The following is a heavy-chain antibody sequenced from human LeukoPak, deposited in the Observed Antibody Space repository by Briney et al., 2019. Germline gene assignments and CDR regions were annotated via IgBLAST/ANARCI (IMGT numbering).Heavy chain of an antibody. CDR3: AKDEGHSGSFGGHNWFDP. CDR2: ISDDGSKK. D-gene: IGHD1-26*01. V-gene: IGHV3-30*18. J-gene: IGHJ5*02. CDR1: GFTFSNYG. Sequence: GGSLRLSCAASGFTFSNYGMHWVRQAPGKGLEWVAVISDDGSKKYYADSVKGRFTISRDNSKIMLYLQMNSLRAEDTAVYYYAKDEGHSGSFGGHNWFDPWGQGTLVTVSS.